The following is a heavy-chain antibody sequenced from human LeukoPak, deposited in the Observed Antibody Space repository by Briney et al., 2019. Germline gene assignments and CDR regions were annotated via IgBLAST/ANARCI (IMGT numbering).Heavy chain of an antibody. D-gene: IGHD5-12*01. Sequence: PGGSLRLSCAASGFTLSSNYMSWVRQAPGKGLEWVSVIYSGGSTYYADSVEGRFTISRDNSKNTLYLQMNSLRAEDTAVYYCARKWVDSGYDFFDYWGQGTLVTVSS. V-gene: IGHV3-53*01. CDR3: ARKWVDSGYDFFDY. CDR2: IYSGGST. CDR1: GFTLSSNY. J-gene: IGHJ4*02.